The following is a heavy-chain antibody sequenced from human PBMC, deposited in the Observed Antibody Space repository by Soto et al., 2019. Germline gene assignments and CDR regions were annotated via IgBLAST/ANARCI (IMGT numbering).Heavy chain of an antibody. V-gene: IGHV5-51*01. CDR1: GYRFTRYW. D-gene: IGHD2-2*01. J-gene: IGHJ5*01. CDR2: IYPGDSDT. CDR3: TRGEVDCSSTTCYQLAP. Sequence: LKLSCTASGYRFTRYWIGLARQMPGRGLEWMGIIYPGDSDTRYSPSFQGQVTISADKSITTAYLQWSSLEASDTAVYYCTRGEVDCSSTTCYQLAPWRTGTRGTVSS.